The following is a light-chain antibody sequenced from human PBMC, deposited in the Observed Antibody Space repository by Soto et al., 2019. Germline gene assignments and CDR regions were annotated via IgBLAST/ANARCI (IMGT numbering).Light chain of an antibody. CDR2: SNN. Sequence: QSVLTQPPSASGTPGQRVTITCSGSSSNIGSNPVNWYQHLPGAAPQPLIYSNNQRPSGVPDRFSGSKSGTSASLAISGLQSEDEADYYCAAWDDTLNGQVFGTGTKVTVL. V-gene: IGLV1-44*01. CDR1: SSNIGSNP. J-gene: IGLJ1*01. CDR3: AAWDDTLNGQV.